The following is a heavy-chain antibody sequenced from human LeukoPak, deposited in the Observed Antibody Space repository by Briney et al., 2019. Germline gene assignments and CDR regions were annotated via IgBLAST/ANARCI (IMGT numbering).Heavy chain of an antibody. Sequence: GGSLRLSCAASGFTFTSYAMNWVRQAPGKGLEWVSAVTDSGSSTYYADSVKGRFTISRDNSKNTLYLQMNSLRAEDTAVYYCARDIPPYGSGSYYTDYYYYGMDVWGQGTTVTVSS. CDR2: VTDSGSST. D-gene: IGHD3-10*01. J-gene: IGHJ6*02. CDR3: ARDIPPYGSGSYYTDYYYYGMDV. CDR1: GFTFTSYA. V-gene: IGHV3-23*01.